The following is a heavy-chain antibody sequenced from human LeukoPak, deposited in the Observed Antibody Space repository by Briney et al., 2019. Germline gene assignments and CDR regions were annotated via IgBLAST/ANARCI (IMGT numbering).Heavy chain of an antibody. CDR1: GDSISSRSYY. Sequence: SETLSLTCTVSGDSISSRSYYWGWIRQPPGKGLEWIGSIFYSGSTYYNPSLKSRVTLFVDTSKNQFSLKMRSVTAADTAVYYCARQHFTDGLDYWGQGTPVTVSS. V-gene: IGHV4-39*01. CDR2: IFYSGST. J-gene: IGHJ4*02. D-gene: IGHD5-24*01. CDR3: ARQHFTDGLDY.